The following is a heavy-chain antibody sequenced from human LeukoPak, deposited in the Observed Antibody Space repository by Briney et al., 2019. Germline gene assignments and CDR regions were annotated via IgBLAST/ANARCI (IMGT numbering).Heavy chain of an antibody. CDR3: AKDVFPGYGDYWDY. D-gene: IGHD4-17*01. CDR1: GFTFSNYA. V-gene: IGHV3-23*01. Sequence: GGSLRLSCAASGFTFSNYAMSWVSQAPGKELEWVSAISAAGTETYYADSVKGRFTISRDNSKNTLYLRLSSLRVEDSAIYFCAKDVFPGYGDYWDYWGQGSLVTVSS. CDR2: ISAAGTET. J-gene: IGHJ4*02.